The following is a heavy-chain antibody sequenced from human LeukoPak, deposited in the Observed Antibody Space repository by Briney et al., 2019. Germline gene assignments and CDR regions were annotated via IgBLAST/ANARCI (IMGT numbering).Heavy chain of an antibody. CDR3: SNGIYDNSY. Sequence: GGSLRLSRTASGFTFTTYWMAWVRQTPGKGLEWVANIKQDGSEKYYAESVRGRFTISRDNAKNSLYLQMNSLRAEDTAVYYCSNGIYDNSYWGQGTLVTVSS. CDR1: GFTFTTYW. CDR2: IKQDGSEK. V-gene: IGHV3-7*01. D-gene: IGHD3-22*01. J-gene: IGHJ4*02.